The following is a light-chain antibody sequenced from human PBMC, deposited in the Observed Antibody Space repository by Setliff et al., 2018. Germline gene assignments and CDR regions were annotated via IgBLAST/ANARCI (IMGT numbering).Light chain of an antibody. CDR1: SSNIGSKT. CDR2: YND. V-gene: IGLV1-44*01. J-gene: IGLJ3*02. Sequence: QSALAQPPSASGAPGQRVTISCSGSSSNIGSKTVSWYQQLPGTAPKLLIYYNDQRPSGVPDRFSGSKSGTSASLAISGLQSEDEADYYCGAWEVSLNGPVFGGGTK. CDR3: GAWEVSLNGPV.